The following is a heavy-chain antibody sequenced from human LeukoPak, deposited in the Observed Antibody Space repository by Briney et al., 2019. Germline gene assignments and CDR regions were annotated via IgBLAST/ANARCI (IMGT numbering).Heavy chain of an antibody. D-gene: IGHD4-17*01. CDR3: ARDVHGDYGSGWFDP. CDR2: IMPLFGTA. V-gene: IGHV1-69*05. CDR1: GGTVNNSA. Sequence: SSVKVSCKTSGGTVNNSAISWVRQAPGQGLEWLGGIMPLFGTAGYAQKFQGRVTITKDESTRTVYLELTSLTSDDTAVYYCARDVHGDYGSGWFDPWGQGTLVSVSS. J-gene: IGHJ5*02.